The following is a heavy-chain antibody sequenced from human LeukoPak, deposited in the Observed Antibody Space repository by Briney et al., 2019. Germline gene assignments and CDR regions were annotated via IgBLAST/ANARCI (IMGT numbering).Heavy chain of an antibody. V-gene: IGHV4-30-4*07. CDR3: ARQGYYYYYMDV. J-gene: IGHJ6*03. CDR2: IYYTGST. CDR1: GGSISSSAYS. Sequence: SETLSLTCAVSGGSISSSAYSWSWIRQPPGTGLEWIGYIYYTGSTYINPSLESRFTISLDMSKNQFSLRLSSVTAADTAVYYCARQGYYYYYMDVWGKGTTVTVSS.